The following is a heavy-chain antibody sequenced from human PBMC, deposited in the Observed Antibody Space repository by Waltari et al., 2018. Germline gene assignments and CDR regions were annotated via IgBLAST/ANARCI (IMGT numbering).Heavy chain of an antibody. CDR2: ISHDGDYK. V-gene: IGHV3-30*18. CDR1: GFSFGDYG. CDR3: AKDMSKMTTFDY. J-gene: IGHJ4*02. Sequence: QVDLVESGGRVVQPGGSLRLSCAASGFSFGDYGMHWVRQTPGRGLEGVGVISHDGDYKHYVDSVRGRFTLSRDNSKNTVYLEMNNLRTEDTAVYHCAKDMSKMTTFDYWGQGTLVTVSS. D-gene: IGHD4-17*01.